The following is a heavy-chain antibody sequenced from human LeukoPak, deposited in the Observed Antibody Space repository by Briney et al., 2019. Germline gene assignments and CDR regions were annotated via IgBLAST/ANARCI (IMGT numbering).Heavy chain of an antibody. D-gene: IGHD5-18*01. J-gene: IGHJ4*02. V-gene: IGHV4-34*01. CDR1: GGSFSGYY. CDR2: INHSGST. Sequence: SETLSLTCVVYGGSFSGYYWSWIRQPPGKGLEWIGEINHSGSTNYNPSLKSRVTISVDTSKNQFSLKLSSVTAADTAVYYCARLSRRGYSYGYGRWGQGTLVTVS. CDR3: ARLSRRGYSYGYGR.